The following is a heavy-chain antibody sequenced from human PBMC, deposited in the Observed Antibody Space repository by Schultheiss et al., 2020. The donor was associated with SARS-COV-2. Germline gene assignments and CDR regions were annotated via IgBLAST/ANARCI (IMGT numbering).Heavy chain of an antibody. CDR3: ARQSYYYDSSGYPNWFDP. CDR2: IYYSGST. V-gene: IGHV4-39*01. CDR1: GGSISSSSYY. Sequence: GSLRLSCTVSGGSISSSSYYWGWIRQPPGKGLEWIGSIYYSGSTYYNPSLKSRVTISVDTSKNQFSLKLSSVTAADTAVYYCARQSYYYDSSGYPNWFDPWGQGTLVTVSS. D-gene: IGHD3-22*01. J-gene: IGHJ5*02.